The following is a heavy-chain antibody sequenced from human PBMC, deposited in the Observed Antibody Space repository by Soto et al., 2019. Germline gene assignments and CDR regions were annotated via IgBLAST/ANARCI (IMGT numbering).Heavy chain of an antibody. V-gene: IGHV4-39*01. CDR2: IYYSGST. D-gene: IGHD3-10*01. CDR3: ASNLWFGELLYRTTGPADV. J-gene: IGHJ6*02. Sequence: SETLSLPCPVSGGSISSSSYYWGWIRQPPGKGLEWIGSIYYSGSTYYNPSLKSRVTISVDTSKNQFSLKLSSVTAADTAVYYCASNLWFGELLYRTTGPADVWGQGTTVTVSS. CDR1: GGSISSSSYY.